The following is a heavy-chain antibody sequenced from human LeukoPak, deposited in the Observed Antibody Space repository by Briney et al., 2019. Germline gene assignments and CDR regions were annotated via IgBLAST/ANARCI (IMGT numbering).Heavy chain of an antibody. J-gene: IGHJ6*02. CDR1: GFTFSSYS. CDR2: ISSSSSYI. CDR3: ARDLRLLWFGELLTDYYYYGMDV. D-gene: IGHD3-10*01. V-gene: IGHV3-21*01. Sequence: GGSLRLSCAASGFTFSSYSMNWVRQAPGKGLEWVSSISSSSSYIYYADSVKGRFTNSRDNAKNSLYLQMNSLRAEDTAVYYCARDLRLLWFGELLTDYYYYGMDVWGQGTTVTVSS.